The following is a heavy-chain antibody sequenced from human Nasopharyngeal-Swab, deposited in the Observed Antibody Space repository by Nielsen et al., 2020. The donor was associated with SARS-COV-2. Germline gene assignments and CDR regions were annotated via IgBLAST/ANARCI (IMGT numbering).Heavy chain of an antibody. CDR3: ARDRWSGGIVVVPAAKGV. CDR2: ISTSGNTV. V-gene: IGHV3-48*02. J-gene: IGHJ6*04. Sequence: VRQAPGKGLEWLSYISTSGNTVYYADSVKGRFTISRDNAENSLYLQMNSLRDEDTAVYYCARDRWSGGIVVVPAAKGVWGKGTTVTVSS. D-gene: IGHD2-2*01.